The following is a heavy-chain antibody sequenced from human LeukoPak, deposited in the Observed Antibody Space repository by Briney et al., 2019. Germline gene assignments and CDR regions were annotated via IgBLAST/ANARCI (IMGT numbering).Heavy chain of an antibody. CDR1: GYTFTGYY. CDR3: ARGALMNDY. Sequence: ASXXVSCKAPGYTFTGYYMHWVRRAPGQGLEWMGRINPNSGGTNYAQKFQGRVTMTRDTSISTAYMELSRLRSDDTAVYYCARGALMNDYWGQGTLVTVSS. V-gene: IGHV1-2*06. J-gene: IGHJ4*02. CDR2: INPNSGGT.